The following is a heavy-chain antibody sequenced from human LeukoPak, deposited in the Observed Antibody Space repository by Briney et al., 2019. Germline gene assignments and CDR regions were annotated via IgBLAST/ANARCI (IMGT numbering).Heavy chain of an antibody. CDR2: LDSSGST. V-gene: IGHV4-39*01. Sequence: SETLSLTCTVSGGSISSRSDYWGWIRQTPGKGLEWIGNLDSSGSTYYNPSLKSRVTISVGTSKNQLSLNLRSVTAADTAIYFCSRSHDYGGLYFYYYMDVWGKGTTVTVSS. CDR1: GGSISSRSDY. J-gene: IGHJ6*03. D-gene: IGHD4-23*01. CDR3: SRSHDYGGLYFYYYMDV.